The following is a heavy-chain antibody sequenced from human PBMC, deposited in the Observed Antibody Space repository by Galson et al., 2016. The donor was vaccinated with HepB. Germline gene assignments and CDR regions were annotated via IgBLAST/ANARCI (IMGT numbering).Heavy chain of an antibody. CDR2: VNWNRATL. V-gene: IGHV3-9*01. Sequence: SLRLSCAASGFTFNDYVMHWVRQLPGKGLEWVSGVNWNRATLAYADSVRGRFPISRDNAENSLYLQMNSLRAEDTALYYCAKGQTNWATFDSWGQGTLVTVSS. J-gene: IGHJ4*02. CDR1: GFTFNDYV. D-gene: IGHD7-27*01. CDR3: AKGQTNWATFDS.